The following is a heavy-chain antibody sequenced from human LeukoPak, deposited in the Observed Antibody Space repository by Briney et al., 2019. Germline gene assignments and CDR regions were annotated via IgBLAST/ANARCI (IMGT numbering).Heavy chain of an antibody. CDR2: IWYDGSNK. V-gene: IGHV3-33*01. CDR3: ARFSSSWDPFDY. D-gene: IGHD6-13*01. CDR1: GFTFSSYG. Sequence: PGGSLRLSCVASGFTFSSYGMHWVRQAPGKGLEWVAVIWYDGSNKYYADSVKGRFTISRDNSKNTLYLQMNSLRAEDTAVYYCARFSSSWDPFDYWGQGTLVTVSS. J-gene: IGHJ4*02.